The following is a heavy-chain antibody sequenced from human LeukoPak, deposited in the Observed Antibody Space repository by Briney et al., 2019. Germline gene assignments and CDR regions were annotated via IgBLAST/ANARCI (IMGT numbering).Heavy chain of an antibody. CDR1: GFTFGDYA. CDR2: IGNTET. J-gene: IGHJ4*02. D-gene: IGHD2-21*01. Sequence: PGRSLRLSCTASGFTFGDYAMSWVRQAPGKGLEWVSTIGNTETFYADSVTGRFTISRDNSKNTVYLHMNSLRVEDTAVYYCAKDWIQFNRVFDCFDSWGQGTLVTVSS. V-gene: IGHV3-23*01. CDR3: AKDWIQFNRVFDCFDS.